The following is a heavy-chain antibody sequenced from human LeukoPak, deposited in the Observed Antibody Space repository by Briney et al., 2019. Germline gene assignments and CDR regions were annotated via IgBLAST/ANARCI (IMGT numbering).Heavy chain of an antibody. J-gene: IGHJ4*02. CDR2: ISAYNGNT. Sequence: ASVKVSCKASGYTCTSYGISRVRQAPGQALEWMGWISAYNGNTNYAQKLQGRVTMTTDTSTSTAYMELRSLRSDDTDVYYCARDSIVVVPAALLYWGQGTLVTVSS. D-gene: IGHD2-2*01. CDR3: ARDSIVVVPAALLY. V-gene: IGHV1-18*01. CDR1: GYTCTSYG.